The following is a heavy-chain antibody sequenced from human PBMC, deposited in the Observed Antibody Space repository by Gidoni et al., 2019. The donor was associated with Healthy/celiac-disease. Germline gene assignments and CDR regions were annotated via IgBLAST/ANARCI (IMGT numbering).Heavy chain of an antibody. CDR3: ARFAAAGTPFDY. V-gene: IGHV4-39*01. Sequence: QLQLQESGPGLVKPSETLSLTCTASGGSISSSSYYWGWIRQPPGKGLEWIGSIYYSGSTYYNPSLKSRVTISVDTSKNQFSLKLSSVTAADTAVYYCARFAAAGTPFDYWGQGTLVTVSS. J-gene: IGHJ4*02. D-gene: IGHD6-13*01. CDR2: IYYSGST. CDR1: GGSISSSSYY.